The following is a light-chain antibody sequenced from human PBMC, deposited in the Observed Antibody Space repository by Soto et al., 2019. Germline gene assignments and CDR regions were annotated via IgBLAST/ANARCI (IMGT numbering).Light chain of an antibody. V-gene: IGKV3-11*01. CDR1: QSVSNS. J-gene: IGKJ2*01. CDR3: QQRSQWHPYA. Sequence: EIVLTQSPAPLSLSPGERATLSCRASQSVSNSLAWCTHKPGQPPRLLIFDASIRATDIPDRFSGSGSCTDFNLTICGLEPKDFVVYYYQQRSQWHPYAFGQGTQLEVK. CDR2: DAS.